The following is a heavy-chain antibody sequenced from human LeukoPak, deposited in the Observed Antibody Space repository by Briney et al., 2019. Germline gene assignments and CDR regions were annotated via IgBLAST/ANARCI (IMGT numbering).Heavy chain of an antibody. Sequence: KPGGSLRLSCAASGFTFSSYSMNWVRQAPGKRLEWIGEIYHSGSTNYNPSLKSRVTISVDKSKNQFSLKLTSVTAADTAVYYCASKLYGDARTFDYWGQGTLVTVSS. CDR3: ASKLYGDARTFDY. J-gene: IGHJ4*02. D-gene: IGHD4-17*01. CDR1: GFTFSSYSM. V-gene: IGHV4-4*02. CDR2: IYHSGST.